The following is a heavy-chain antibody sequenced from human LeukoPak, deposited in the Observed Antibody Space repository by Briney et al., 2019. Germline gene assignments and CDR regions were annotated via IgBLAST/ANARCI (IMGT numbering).Heavy chain of an antibody. Sequence: GRSLRLSCAASGFTVSDNYMSWVRQAPGKGLEWVSVFYSGGSTRYADSVKGRFTISRDNSKNTLYLQLNSLRAEDTAVYFCASSSWSSEYFHYWGQGTLVTVSS. D-gene: IGHD6-13*01. J-gene: IGHJ1*01. V-gene: IGHV3-66*01. CDR1: GFTVSDNY. CDR3: ASSSWSSEYFHY. CDR2: FYSGGST.